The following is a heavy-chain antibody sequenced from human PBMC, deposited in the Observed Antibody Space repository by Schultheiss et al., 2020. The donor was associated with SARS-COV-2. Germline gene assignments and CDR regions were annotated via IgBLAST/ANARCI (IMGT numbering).Heavy chain of an antibody. CDR3: ARGPGSGYYDIYYYYGMDV. CDR2: IRYDGSNK. D-gene: IGHD3-22*01. J-gene: IGHJ6*02. Sequence: GESLKISCAASGFTFSSYGMHWVRQAPGKGLEWVAFIRYDGSNKYYADSVKGRFTISRDNSKNSLYLQMNSLRDEDTAVYYCARGPGSGYYDIYYYYGMDVWGQGTTVTVSS. V-gene: IGHV3-30*02. CDR1: GFTFSSYG.